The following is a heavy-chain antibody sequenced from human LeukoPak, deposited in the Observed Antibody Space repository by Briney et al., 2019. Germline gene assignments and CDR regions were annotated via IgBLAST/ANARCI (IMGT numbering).Heavy chain of an antibody. CDR1: GYSFTSYW. D-gene: IGHD3-22*01. J-gene: IGHJ3*02. CDR3: ARHGPVVKGAFDI. V-gene: IGHV5-51*01. CDR2: IYSGVADT. Sequence: GESLKISCHGSGYSFTSYWIGWVGQMPGKGLGWMGIIYSGVADTRYSPSFQGQVDISAAKTISTAYLQWSSLKASDTAMYYCARHGPVVKGAFDIWGQGTMVTVSS.